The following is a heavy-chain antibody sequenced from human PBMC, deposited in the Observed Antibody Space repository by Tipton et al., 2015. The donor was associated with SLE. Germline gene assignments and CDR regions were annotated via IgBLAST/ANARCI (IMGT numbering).Heavy chain of an antibody. CDR1: GGSISSGGYS. D-gene: IGHD6-19*01. Sequence: TLSLTCAVSGGSISSGGYSWSWIRQPPGKGLEWIGYIYHSGSTYYNPSLKSRVTISVDTSKNQFSLKLSSVTAADTAVYYCARPNSSGWYLFDYWGQGTLVTVSS. V-gene: IGHV4-30-2*01. CDR3: ARPNSSGWYLFDY. J-gene: IGHJ4*02. CDR2: IYHSGST.